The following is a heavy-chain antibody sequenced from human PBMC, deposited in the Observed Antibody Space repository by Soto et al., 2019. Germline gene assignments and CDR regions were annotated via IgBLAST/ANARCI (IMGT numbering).Heavy chain of an antibody. D-gene: IGHD5-18*01. Sequence: SETLSLTCSVSAGSISRYYWGWVRQSPGEGLEWIAHISYTVDASYNPSLKSRVTISLDTSKNQIALRLMSVTAADTAVYYCVGSLMSRAMESFDYCGQGTLVTVSS. CDR2: ISYTVDA. J-gene: IGHJ4*02. CDR3: VGSLMSRAMESFDY. V-gene: IGHV4-59*01. CDR1: AGSISRYY.